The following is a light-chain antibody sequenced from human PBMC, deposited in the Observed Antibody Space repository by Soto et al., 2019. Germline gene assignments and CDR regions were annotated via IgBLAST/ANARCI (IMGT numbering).Light chain of an antibody. V-gene: IGKV3-15*01. CDR3: QQYFNWPLTWT. CDR2: GAS. CDR1: QSVRTN. Sequence: EVVLTQSPATLSVSAGGTVTLSCGASQSVRTNVAWYQQIPGQAPRLLVYGASTRATGVPARFTGSGSGIEFSLTISSLLSEDSAFYYCQQYFNWPLTWTFGPGTKVDIK. J-gene: IGKJ1*01.